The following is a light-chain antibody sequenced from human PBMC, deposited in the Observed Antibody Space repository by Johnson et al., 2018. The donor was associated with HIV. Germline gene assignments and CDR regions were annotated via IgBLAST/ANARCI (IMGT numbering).Light chain of an antibody. Sequence: QSVLTQPPSVSAAPGQKVTISCSGSSSNIGTNSVNWYHHLPGTAPTLLIYRNDQRPSGVPDRFSGSNSGTSASLAISGLRADDEADYFCAAWDDSLYVPVFGTGTQVTVL. V-gene: IGLV1-44*01. CDR1: SSNIGTNS. CDR3: AAWDDSLYVPV. J-gene: IGLJ1*01. CDR2: RND.